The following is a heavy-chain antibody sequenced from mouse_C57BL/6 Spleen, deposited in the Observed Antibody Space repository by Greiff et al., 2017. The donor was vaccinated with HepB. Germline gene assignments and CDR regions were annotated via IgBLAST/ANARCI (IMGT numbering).Heavy chain of an antibody. Sequence: QVQLQQPGAELVKPGASVKLSCKASGYTFTSYWMQWVKQRPGQGLEWIGEIDPSDSYTNYNQKFKGKATLTVDTSSSTAYMQLSSLTSEDSAVYYCARRRVDGYPLDYWGQGTTLTVSS. CDR2: IDPSDSYT. CDR3: ARRRVDGYPLDY. D-gene: IGHD2-3*01. J-gene: IGHJ2*01. V-gene: IGHV1-50*01. CDR1: GYTFTSYW.